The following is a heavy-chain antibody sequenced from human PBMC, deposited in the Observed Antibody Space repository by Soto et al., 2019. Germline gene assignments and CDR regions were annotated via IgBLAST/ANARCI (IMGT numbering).Heavy chain of an antibody. CDR3: ASGSIIRPMDV. V-gene: IGHV3-11*04. Sequence: PGRALRLSCAASGFTFSDYHMSLIRQAPGKGLEWISYISGSGYHIDYADSLKGRFDISRDNAKKSLYLQMKSLRAGDTAVYFCASGSIIRPMDVWGQGTTVTVSS. J-gene: IGHJ6*02. CDR1: GFTFSDYH. CDR2: ISGSGYHI.